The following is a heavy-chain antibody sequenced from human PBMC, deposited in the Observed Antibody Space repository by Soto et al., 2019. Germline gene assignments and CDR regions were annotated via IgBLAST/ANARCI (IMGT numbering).Heavy chain of an antibody. J-gene: IGHJ6*02. CDR3: GRGRLVPYGYGMDD. V-gene: IGHV3-33*01. D-gene: IGHD2-2*01. Sequence: QMQLVDSGGGVVQPGRSLRLSCAASGFTFRSYGIHWVRQAPGKGLEWVALIWFDGSKKYYVDSVKGRFAVSIDNSKNSLYLQMNRLIVEETAVYYCGRGRLVPYGYGMDDWGQGTTVTVSS. CDR1: GFTFRSYG. CDR2: IWFDGSKK.